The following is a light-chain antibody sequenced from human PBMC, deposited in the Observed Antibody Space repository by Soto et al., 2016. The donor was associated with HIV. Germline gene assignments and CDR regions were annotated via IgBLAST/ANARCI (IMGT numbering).Light chain of an antibody. J-gene: IGLJ2*01. V-gene: IGLV3-21*01. CDR2: DDN. CDR3: QVWDNNNHHVV. Sequence: SYVLTQPPSVSVAPGKSAKITCGGHNIGSGSVHWYQQKAGRALVLVIHDDNERPSGIPARFSGSNSGSTATLTISRVQAGDEADYFCQVWDNNNHHVVFGGGT. CDR1: NIGSGS.